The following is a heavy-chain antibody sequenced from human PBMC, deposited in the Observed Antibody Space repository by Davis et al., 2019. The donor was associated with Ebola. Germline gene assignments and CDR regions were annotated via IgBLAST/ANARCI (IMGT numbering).Heavy chain of an antibody. D-gene: IGHD6-13*01. CDR1: AFTFRSNY. Sequence: GGSLRLSCAASAFTFRSNYMSWVRQAPGKGLEWVSVIYSGGSTYYADSVKGRFTISRDNSKNTLYLQMNSLRAEDTAVYYCARDLFYEGSSWPSYYYYGMDVWGQGTTVTVS. J-gene: IGHJ6*02. CDR3: ARDLFYEGSSWPSYYYYGMDV. V-gene: IGHV3-53*01. CDR2: IYSGGST.